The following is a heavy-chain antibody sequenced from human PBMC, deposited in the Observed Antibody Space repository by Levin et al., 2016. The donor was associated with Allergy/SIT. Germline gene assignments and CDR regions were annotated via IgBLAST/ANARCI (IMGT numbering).Heavy chain of an antibody. Sequence: PGKGLEWVAVISYDGSNKYYADSVKGRFTISRDNSKNTLYLQMNSLRAEDTAVYYCARAPSIVVVTAILGWFDPWGQGTLVTVSS. CDR3: ARAPSIVVVTAILGWFDP. J-gene: IGHJ5*02. D-gene: IGHD2-21*02. CDR2: ISYDGSNK. V-gene: IGHV3-30*03.